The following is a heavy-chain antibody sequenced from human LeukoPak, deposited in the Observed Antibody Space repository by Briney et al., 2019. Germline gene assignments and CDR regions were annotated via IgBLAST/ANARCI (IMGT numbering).Heavy chain of an antibody. V-gene: IGHV3-74*01. D-gene: IGHD3-10*01. CDR2: INSDGSST. CDR1: GFTFSSYW. Sequence: PGGSLRLSCAASGFTFSSYWMHWVRQAPGKGLVWVSRINSDGSSTSYADSVKGRFTISRDNAKNTLYLQMNSLRAEDTAVYYCARECYYYGSGNAFDIWGQGTMVTVSS. J-gene: IGHJ3*02. CDR3: ARECYYYGSGNAFDI.